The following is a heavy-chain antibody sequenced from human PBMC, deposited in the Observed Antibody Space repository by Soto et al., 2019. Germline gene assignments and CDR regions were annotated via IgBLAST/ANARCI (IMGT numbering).Heavy chain of an antibody. CDR1: GGSISSYY. V-gene: IGHV4-59*01. CDR3: AGLDYVWGSYRDY. J-gene: IGHJ4*02. Sequence: SETLSLTFTVSGGSISSYYWSWIRQPPGKGLEWIGYIYYSGSTNYNPSLKSRVTISVDTSKNQFSLKLSSVTAADTAVYYCAGLDYVWGSYRDYWGQGTLVTVSS. D-gene: IGHD3-16*01. CDR2: IYYSGST.